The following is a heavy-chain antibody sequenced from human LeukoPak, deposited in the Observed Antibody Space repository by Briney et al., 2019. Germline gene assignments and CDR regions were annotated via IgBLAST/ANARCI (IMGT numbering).Heavy chain of an antibody. Sequence: GGSLRLSCVASGFTFTNAWMSWVRQAPGKGLEWVGRIKRKSDGGTTDYAAPVKGRFTISRDDSKNTLYLQMNSLKAEDTAVYYCTSGAMLVSWGQGTLVTVSS. CDR2: IKRKSDGGTT. CDR3: TSGAMLVS. V-gene: IGHV3-15*01. D-gene: IGHD3-22*01. J-gene: IGHJ5*02. CDR1: GFTFTNAW.